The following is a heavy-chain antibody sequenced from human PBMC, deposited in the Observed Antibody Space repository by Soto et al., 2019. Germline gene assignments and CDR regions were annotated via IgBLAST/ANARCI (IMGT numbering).Heavy chain of an antibody. J-gene: IGHJ6*02. CDR1: EDSVSSNSAA. CDR3: ARGPHFYYGMDV. Sequence: SQTLSLTCAISEDSVSSNSAAWNCSIHSPSRGLEWLGRTYYRSKWYNDYAVSVKSRITINPDTSKNQFSLQLNSVTPEDTAVYYCARGPHFYYGMDVWGQGTTVTVSS. CDR2: TYYRSKWYN. V-gene: IGHV6-1*01.